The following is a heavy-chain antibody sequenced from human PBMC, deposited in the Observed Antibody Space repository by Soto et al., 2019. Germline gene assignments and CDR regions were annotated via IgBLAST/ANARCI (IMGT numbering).Heavy chain of an antibody. CDR1: GFTFSTSA. CDR3: AKDNGWRPSDY. V-gene: IGHV3-23*01. D-gene: IGHD6-19*01. J-gene: IGHJ4*02. Sequence: PGGSLRLSCAASGFTFSTSAMSWVRQAPGKGLEWVSSITYSGGGSHYPDSVKGRFTISRDNSKNTLYLQMNSLRAEDTAVYYCAKDNGWRPSDYWGQGTLVTVSS. CDR2: ITYSGGGS.